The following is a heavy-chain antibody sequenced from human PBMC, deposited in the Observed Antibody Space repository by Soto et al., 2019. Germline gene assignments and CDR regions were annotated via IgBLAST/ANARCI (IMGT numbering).Heavy chain of an antibody. CDR1: GFTFSSYG. V-gene: IGHV3-30*18. J-gene: IGHJ6*02. CDR2: ISSDGSNK. CDR3: AKDLLRPGRAYGMDV. Sequence: QVQLVESGGGVVQPGRSLRLSCAASGFTFSSYGMHWVRQAPGKGLEWVAVISSDGSNKYYADSVKGRFTISRDNSKSTLYLQMNSLRAEDTAVYYCAKDLLRPGRAYGMDVWGQGTTVTVSS.